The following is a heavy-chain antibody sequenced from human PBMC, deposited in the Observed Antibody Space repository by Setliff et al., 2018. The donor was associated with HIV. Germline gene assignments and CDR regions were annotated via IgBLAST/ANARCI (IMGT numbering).Heavy chain of an antibody. CDR2: ISSSSSYI. CDR1: GFTFSNYN. D-gene: IGHD6-19*01. J-gene: IGHJ4*02. Sequence: PGGSLRLSCAASGFTFSNYNMNWVRQAPGKGLEWVSSISSSSSYIYYANSVKGRFTISRDNAKNSLYLQMSSLRAEDTAVYYCALAGRAVYYWGQGTLVTVSS. CDR3: ALAGRAVYY. V-gene: IGHV3-21*01.